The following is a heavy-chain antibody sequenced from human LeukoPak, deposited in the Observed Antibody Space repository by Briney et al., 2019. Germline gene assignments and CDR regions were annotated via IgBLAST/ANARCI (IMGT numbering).Heavy chain of an antibody. CDR3: ATVAAAGTDDY. Sequence: SETLSLTCAVYGGSFSGYYWSWIRQPPGKGLEWIGEINHSGSINYNPSLKSRVTISVDTSKNQFSLKLSSVTAAGTAVYYCATVAAAGTDDYWGQGTLVTVSS. D-gene: IGHD6-13*01. CDR2: INHSGSI. V-gene: IGHV4-34*01. J-gene: IGHJ4*02. CDR1: GGSFSGYY.